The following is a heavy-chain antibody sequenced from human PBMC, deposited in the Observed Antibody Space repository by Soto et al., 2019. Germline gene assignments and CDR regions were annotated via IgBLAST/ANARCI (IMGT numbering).Heavy chain of an antibody. J-gene: IGHJ4*02. D-gene: IGHD3-16*01. Sequence: SETLSLTCTVSGYSVSTNNYYWGWIRQPPGKGLEWIGSIAYNGGTYYNPSLKGRVTISLDTSKNQFSLRLRSVSAADTAVYFCATGGGGFLAGPNDYWGQGSLVTVSS. V-gene: IGHV4-39*01. CDR3: ATGGGGFLAGPNDY. CDR2: IAYNGGT. CDR1: GYSVSTNNYY.